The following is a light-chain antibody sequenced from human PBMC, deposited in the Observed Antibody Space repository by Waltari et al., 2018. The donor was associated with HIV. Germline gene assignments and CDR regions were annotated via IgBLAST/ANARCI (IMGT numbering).Light chain of an antibody. CDR1: QGISSN. CDR2: VTS. V-gene: IGKV1-9*01. J-gene: IGKJ3*01. CDR3: QQHHSYHLT. Sequence: DIQLTQSPSFLSASVGERVTITCRASQGISSNLAWYQQEPGRAPKLLIYVTSTLQSGVPSRFSGSGSGTEFTLTINSLQPEDFATYYCQQHHSYHLTFGPGTKVDIK.